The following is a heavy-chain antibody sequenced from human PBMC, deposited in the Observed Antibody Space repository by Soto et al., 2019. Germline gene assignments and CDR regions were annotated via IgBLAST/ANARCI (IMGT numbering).Heavy chain of an antibody. CDR3: GRGRSSGYYSWGYYYYGMDV. CDR2: IYYSGST. CDR1: CGSIISGDYY. Sequence: SETLSLTCTFSCGSIISGDYYWSWIRQPPGKGLEWIGYIYYSGSTYYNPSLKSRVTISVDTSKNQFSLKLSSVTAADTAVYYCGRGRSSGYYSWGYYYYGMDVWGQGTTVTVSS. V-gene: IGHV4-30-4*01. J-gene: IGHJ6*02. D-gene: IGHD3-22*01.